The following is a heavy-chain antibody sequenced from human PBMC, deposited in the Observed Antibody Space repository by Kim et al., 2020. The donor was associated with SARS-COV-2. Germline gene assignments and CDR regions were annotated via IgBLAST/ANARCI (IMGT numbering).Heavy chain of an antibody. D-gene: IGHD6-13*01. Sequence: GGSLRLSCAASGFTFSGSAMHWVRQASGKGLEWVGRIRSKANSYATAYAASVKGRFTISRDDSKNTAYLQMNSLKTEDTAVYYCTRGPAAAGTPEVDYWGQGTLVTVSS. V-gene: IGHV3-73*01. CDR1: GFTFSGSA. CDR2: IRSKANSYAT. CDR3: TRGPAAAGTPEVDY. J-gene: IGHJ4*02.